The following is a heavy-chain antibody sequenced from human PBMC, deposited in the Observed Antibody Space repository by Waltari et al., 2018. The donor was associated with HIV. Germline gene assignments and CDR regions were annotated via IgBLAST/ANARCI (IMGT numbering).Heavy chain of an antibody. CDR2: INTDGSGT. J-gene: IGHJ4*02. CDR3: ARGVGSAYYFDH. V-gene: IGHV3-74*01. CDR1: GFPFSSHW. D-gene: IGHD1-26*01. Sequence: EVQLVESGGGLVQPGGSLRLPCTASGFPFSSHWMHWVRQAPGKGLVWVSVINTDGSGTNYADSVKGRFTISRDNAKNTLYLQMNSLRAEDTAVYYCARGVGSAYYFDHWGQGTLVTVSS.